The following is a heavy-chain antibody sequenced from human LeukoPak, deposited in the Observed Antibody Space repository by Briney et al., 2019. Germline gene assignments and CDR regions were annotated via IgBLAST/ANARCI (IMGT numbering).Heavy chain of an antibody. J-gene: IGHJ3*02. V-gene: IGHV3-48*01. CDR1: GFTFSSYY. D-gene: IGHD6-19*01. Sequence: GGSLRLSCAASGFTFSSYYMSWVRQAPGKGLEWVSYISGSSTTIYYSDSVKGRFTISRDNSKNTLYLQMNSLRAGNTAIYYCAKVASNSGKGGAFDIWGQGTMVTVSS. CDR2: ISGSSTTI. CDR3: AKVASNSGKGGAFDI.